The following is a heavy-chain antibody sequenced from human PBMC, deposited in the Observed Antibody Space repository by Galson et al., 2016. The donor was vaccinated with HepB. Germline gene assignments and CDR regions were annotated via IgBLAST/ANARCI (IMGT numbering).Heavy chain of an antibody. J-gene: IGHJ4*02. CDR2: VSYDGSMK. Sequence: LRLSCAASGFTFSNYNVNWVRQAPGKGLEWLAIVSYDGSMKYYAHSVKGRFTISRDNSKDSLYLQMTSLRVEDTAVYYCVREGVGFFDPFDFWGQGTLVTVSS. V-gene: IGHV3-30*13. D-gene: IGHD2/OR15-2a*01. CDR3: VREGVGFFDPFDF. CDR1: GFTFSNYN.